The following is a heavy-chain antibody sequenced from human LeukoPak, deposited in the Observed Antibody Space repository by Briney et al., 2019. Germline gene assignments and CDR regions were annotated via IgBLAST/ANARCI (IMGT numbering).Heavy chain of an antibody. V-gene: IGHV3-30*04. J-gene: IGHJ4*02. CDR1: GFTFSSYA. D-gene: IGHD1-26*01. CDR2: ISYDGSKK. Sequence: PGGSLRLSCAASGFTFSSYAMHWVRQTPAKGLEWVAVISYDGSKKYYADSGKGRFTISRDNSKNTLYLQMNSLRAEDAAVYYCASIVGATTPVLDYWGQGTLVTVSS. CDR3: ASIVGATTPVLDY.